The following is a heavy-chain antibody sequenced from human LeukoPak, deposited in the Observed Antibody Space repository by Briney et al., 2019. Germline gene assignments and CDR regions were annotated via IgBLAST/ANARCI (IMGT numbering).Heavy chain of an antibody. CDR3: ARDPAYSSGWYSDY. V-gene: IGHV3-11*06. J-gene: IGHJ4*02. CDR1: GFTSSDYY. D-gene: IGHD6-19*01. CDR2: ISSSSSYT. Sequence: GGSLRLSCAASGFTSSDYYMSWIRQAPGKGLEWVSHISSSSRYISSSSSYTEYADSVKGRFTISRDNAKNSLYLQMNSLTAEDTALYYCARDPAYSSGWYSDYWGQGTLVTVSS.